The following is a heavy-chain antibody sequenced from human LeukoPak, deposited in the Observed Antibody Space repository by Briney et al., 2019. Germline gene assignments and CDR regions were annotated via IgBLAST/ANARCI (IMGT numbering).Heavy chain of an antibody. CDR2: IYYSGST. CDR1: GGSISSSSYY. J-gene: IGHJ4*02. D-gene: IGHD3-16*01. V-gene: IGHV4-39*01. CDR3: ARRFVNPPFHFDY. Sequence: KPSETLSLTCTVSGGSISSSSYYWGWIRQPPGKGLEWIGSIYYSGSTYYNPSLKSRVTISVDTSKNQFSLKLSSVTAADTAVYYCARRFVNPPFHFDYWGQGTLVTVSS.